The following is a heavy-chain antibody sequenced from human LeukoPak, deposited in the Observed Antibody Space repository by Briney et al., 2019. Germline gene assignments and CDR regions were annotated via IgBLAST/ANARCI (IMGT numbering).Heavy chain of an antibody. D-gene: IGHD6-13*01. CDR1: GGSISSYY. Sequence: SETLSLTCTVSGGSISSYYWSWIRQPPGKGLEWIGYIYYSGSTNYNPSLKSRVTISLDTSKNQFSLKLSSVTAADTAVYYCARVYVRWYPTDYYFDYWGQGTLVTVSS. CDR3: ARVYVRWYPTDYYFDY. J-gene: IGHJ4*02. V-gene: IGHV4-59*01. CDR2: IYYSGST.